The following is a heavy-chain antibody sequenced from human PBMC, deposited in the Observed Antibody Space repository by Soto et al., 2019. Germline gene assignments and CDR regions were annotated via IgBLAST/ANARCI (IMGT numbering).Heavy chain of an antibody. Sequence: SVQVSCKASGGTFRSYAISWVRQAPGQGLEWMGVIIPIFGTANYAQKCQGRVTITADESTSTSYMELSSLRSEDTAVYYCARAGRAAAGTSQDAFDIWGQGTMVTVPS. D-gene: IGHD6-13*01. V-gene: IGHV1-69*13. CDR2: IIPIFGTA. CDR3: ARAGRAAAGTSQDAFDI. J-gene: IGHJ3*02. CDR1: GGTFRSYA.